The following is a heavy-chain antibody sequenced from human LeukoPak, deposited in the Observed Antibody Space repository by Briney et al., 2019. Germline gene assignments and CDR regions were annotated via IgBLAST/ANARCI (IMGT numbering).Heavy chain of an antibody. V-gene: IGHV3-7*01. CDR2: INQDGSEN. CDR3: TKGRSNHY. Sequence: GGSLRLSCAAPGFTFSDFWMGWVRQAPGKGLEWVANINQDGSENYYVDSVKGRFTISRGNAKNSLYLQMNSLRAEDTAVYYCTKGRSNHYWGQGTLVTVST. CDR1: GFTFSDFW. J-gene: IGHJ4*02. D-gene: IGHD3-10*01.